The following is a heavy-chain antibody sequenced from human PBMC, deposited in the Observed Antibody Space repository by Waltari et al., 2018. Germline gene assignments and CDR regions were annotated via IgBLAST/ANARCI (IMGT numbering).Heavy chain of an antibody. V-gene: IGHV4-59*01. CDR2: IYYSGST. CDR1: GGSISSSY. Sequence: QVQLQESGPGLVKPSETLSLTCTVSGGSISSSYWGWIRQPPGKGLEWIGYIYYSGSTNYNPSLKSRVTISVDTSKNQFSLKLSSVTAADTAVYYCARGEIAAFHYWGQGTLVTVSS. CDR3: ARGEIAAFHY. D-gene: IGHD6-6*01. J-gene: IGHJ4*02.